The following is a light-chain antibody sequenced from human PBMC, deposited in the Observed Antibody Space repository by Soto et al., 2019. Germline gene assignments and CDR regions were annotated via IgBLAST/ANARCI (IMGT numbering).Light chain of an antibody. Sequence: QSVLTQPPSASGTPGQRVTICCSGSSSNIGSNFVYWYQQLPGTAPKLLIYGNTQRPSGVPDRFSGSKSGTSASLAISGLRSEDEADYYCAAWDDSLSGHWVFGGGTKLTVL. V-gene: IGLV1-47*02. CDR2: GNT. J-gene: IGLJ3*02. CDR3: AAWDDSLSGHWV. CDR1: SSNIGSNF.